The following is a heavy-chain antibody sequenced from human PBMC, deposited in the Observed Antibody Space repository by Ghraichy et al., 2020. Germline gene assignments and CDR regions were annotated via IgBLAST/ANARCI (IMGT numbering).Heavy chain of an antibody. CDR3: VTNQASGNWFDP. CDR2: IYAHGST. V-gene: IGHV4-4*07. D-gene: IGHD1-26*01. CDR1: GASFTGYY. J-gene: IGHJ5*02. Sequence: SETLSLTCSVSGASFTGYYWSWIRQPAGKGLEWIGRIYAHGSTDYNPSLKGRVTMSIDTVNNEFSLRLTSLGAADTAVYYCVTNQASGNWFDPWGQGTLVTVSS.